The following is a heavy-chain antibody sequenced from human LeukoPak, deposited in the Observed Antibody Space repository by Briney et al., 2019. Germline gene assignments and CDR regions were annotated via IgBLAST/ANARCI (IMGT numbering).Heavy chain of an antibody. CDR2: IKEDGSER. D-gene: IGHD5-24*01. Sequence: GGSLRLSCEGSAFIFSGHWMNWVRQTPGKGLEWVASIKEDGSERQYVDSVKGRFSISRDNTKGSLFLQLNSLRAEDTAVYYCAKDKEMATILYFDYWGQGTLVTVSS. V-gene: IGHV3-7*03. J-gene: IGHJ4*02. CDR3: AKDKEMATILYFDY. CDR1: AFIFSGHW.